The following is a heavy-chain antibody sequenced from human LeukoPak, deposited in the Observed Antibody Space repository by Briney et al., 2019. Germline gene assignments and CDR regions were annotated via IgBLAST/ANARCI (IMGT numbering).Heavy chain of an antibody. Sequence: GGSLRLSCAASGFTFSSYGMHWVRQAPGKGLEWVAFIRYDGSNKYYADSVKGRFTISRDNSKNTLYLQMNSLRAEDTAVYYCAKETPLGYCSSTSCYRRFDPWGQGTLVTVSS. CDR1: GFTFSSYG. CDR3: AKETPLGYCSSTSCYRRFDP. J-gene: IGHJ5*02. V-gene: IGHV3-30*02. CDR2: IRYDGSNK. D-gene: IGHD2-2*02.